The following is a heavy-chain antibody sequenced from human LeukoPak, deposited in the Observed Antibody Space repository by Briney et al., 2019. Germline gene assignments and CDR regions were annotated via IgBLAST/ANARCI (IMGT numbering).Heavy chain of an antibody. J-gene: IGHJ4*02. V-gene: IGHV3-30*02. CDR2: IRYNGNDQ. D-gene: IGHD6-19*01. Sequence: GGSLRLSCATSAFSFNTYGMHWVRQAPGKGLQWVAFIRYNGNDQYYADSVKGRFTISRDNSKNTLYLQMNSLRAEDTAVYYCARGIAVAGRYYFDYWGQGTLVTVSS. CDR1: AFSFNTYG. CDR3: ARGIAVAGRYYFDY.